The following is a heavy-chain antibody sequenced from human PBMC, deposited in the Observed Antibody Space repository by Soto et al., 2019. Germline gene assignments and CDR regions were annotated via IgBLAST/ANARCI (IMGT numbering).Heavy chain of an antibody. CDR1: GGSIPSIIYY. J-gene: IGHJ2*01. D-gene: IGHD3-10*01. V-gene: IGHV4-39*01. CDR3: ASLRGFGELSRTWYFDL. CDR2: IYYSGTT. Sequence: QLQLQESGPGLVKPSETLSLTCSVSGGSIPSIIYYWGWVRQTPGKGLEWIGNIYYSGTTHYNPSLKSRVTLSVDTSKNQFSLNLRSVTAADTAMYYCASLRGFGELSRTWYFDLWGRGTLVSVSS.